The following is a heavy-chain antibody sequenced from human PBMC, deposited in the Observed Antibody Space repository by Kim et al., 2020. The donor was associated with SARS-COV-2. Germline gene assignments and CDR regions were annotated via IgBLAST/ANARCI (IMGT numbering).Heavy chain of an antibody. J-gene: IGHJ6*02. D-gene: IGHD3-10*01. CDR3: ARDYASGGQKGGSGSYYIKTYYYYGMDV. CDR1: GFTFSSYG. Sequence: GGSLRLSCAASGFTFSSYGMHCVRQAPGKGLEWVAVIWYDGSNKYYADSVKGRFTISRDNSKNTLYLQMNSLRAEDTAVYYCARDYASGGQKGGSGSYYIKTYYYYGMDVWGQGTTVTVSS. CDR2: IWYDGSNK. V-gene: IGHV3-33*01.